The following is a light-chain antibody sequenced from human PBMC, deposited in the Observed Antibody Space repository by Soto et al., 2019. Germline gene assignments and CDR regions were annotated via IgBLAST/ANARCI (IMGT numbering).Light chain of an antibody. CDR2: DAS. V-gene: IGKV1-5*01. J-gene: IGKJ3*01. Sequence: DIQMTQSPSTLSASVGDRVTITCRASQSISNWLAWYQQKPGKAPNLLIYDASSLQSGVPSRFSGSGSGTEFTLTIGSLQPDDFATYYCQQYHSYSPGFTFGPGTKVDIK. CDR3: QQYHSYSPGFT. CDR1: QSISNW.